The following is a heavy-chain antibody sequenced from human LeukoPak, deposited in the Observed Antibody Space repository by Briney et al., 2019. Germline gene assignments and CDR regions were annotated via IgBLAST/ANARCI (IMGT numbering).Heavy chain of an antibody. D-gene: IGHD6-19*01. CDR1: GFTFRSYG. Sequence: GGSLRLSCAASGFTFRSYGMNWVRQAPGKGLEWVSYVDSGSTTTHYADSVRGRFTVSRDNVKNSLYLQMNSLRAEDTAVYYCAILGYGIGWFFDKWGQGTLVTVSS. V-gene: IGHV3-48*04. J-gene: IGHJ4*02. CDR3: AILGYGIGWFFDK. CDR2: VDSGSTTT.